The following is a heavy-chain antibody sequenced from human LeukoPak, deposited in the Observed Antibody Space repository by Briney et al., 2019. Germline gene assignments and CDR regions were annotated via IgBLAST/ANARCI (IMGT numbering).Heavy chain of an antibody. CDR2: IYYSGNT. D-gene: IGHD3-22*01. J-gene: IGHJ6*03. Sequence: PSETLSLTCTVSGGSISRSYYYWGWIRQPPGKGLEWIGTIYYSGNTFYNPSLKSRATISVDTSKNQFSLKLTSVTAADTAVYYCTRAASSGPLFTYHMDVWGKGTTVTVSS. CDR3: TRAASSGPLFTYHMDV. V-gene: IGHV4-39*07. CDR1: GGSISRSYYY.